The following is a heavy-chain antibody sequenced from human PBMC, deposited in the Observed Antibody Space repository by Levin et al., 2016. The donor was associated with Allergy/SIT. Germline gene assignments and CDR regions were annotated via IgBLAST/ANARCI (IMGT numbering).Heavy chain of an antibody. CDR3: ARLMLGRWLVHRYRFDP. V-gene: IGHV4-39*01. CDR2: IYYSGST. Sequence: SETLSLTCTVSGGSISSSSYYWGWIRQPPGKGLEWIGSIYYSGSTYYNPSLKSRVTISVDTSKNQFSLKLSSVTAADTAVYYCARLMLGRWLVHRYRFDPWGQGTLVTVSS. J-gene: IGHJ5*02. CDR1: GGSISSSSYY. D-gene: IGHD6-19*01.